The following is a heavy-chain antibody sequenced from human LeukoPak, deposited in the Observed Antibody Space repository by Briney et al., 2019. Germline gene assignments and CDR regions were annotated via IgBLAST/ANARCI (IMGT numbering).Heavy chain of an antibody. V-gene: IGHV6-1*01. J-gene: IGHJ3*02. Sequence: SQTLSLTCAISGDSVSSNSASWNWIRQSPSRGLEWLGRTYYRSKWYNDYAVSVKSRITINPDTSKNQFSLQLNSVTPEDTAVYYCVRAGGHVTYGGVNIWGLGTMVTVSS. D-gene: IGHD4-23*01. CDR2: TYYRSKWYN. CDR1: GDSVSSNSAS. CDR3: VRAGGHVTYGGVNI.